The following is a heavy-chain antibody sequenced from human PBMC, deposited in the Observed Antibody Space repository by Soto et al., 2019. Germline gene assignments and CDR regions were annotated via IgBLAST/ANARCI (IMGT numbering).Heavy chain of an antibody. J-gene: IGHJ4*02. V-gene: IGHV4-34*01. CDR1: GGSFSGYY. D-gene: IGHD1-1*01. CDR3: ARTTMGYFDY. CDR2: INHSGST. Sequence: SETLSLTCAVYGGSFSGYYWSWIRQPPGKGLEWIGEINHSGSTNYNPSLKSRVTISVDTSKNQFSLKLSSVTAADTAVYYCARTTMGYFDYWGQGTLVTVSS.